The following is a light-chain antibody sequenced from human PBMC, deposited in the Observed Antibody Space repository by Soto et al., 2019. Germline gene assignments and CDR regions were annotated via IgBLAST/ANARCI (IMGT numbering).Light chain of an antibody. CDR3: QQYGSSPFT. J-gene: IGKJ3*01. V-gene: IGKV3-20*01. Sequence: EIVLTQSPGTLSLSPGERATLSCRASQSVSSSYLAWYQQKPGQAPRLLISGASSRATSIPDRFSGSGSGTDFTLTISSMEPEDFAVYYCQQYGSSPFTFGPGTKVDIK. CDR1: QSVSSSY. CDR2: GAS.